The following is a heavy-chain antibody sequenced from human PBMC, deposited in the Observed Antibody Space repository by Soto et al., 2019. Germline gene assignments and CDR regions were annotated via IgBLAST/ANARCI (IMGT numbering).Heavy chain of an antibody. D-gene: IGHD1-20*01. CDR2: SRNKGNSYTT. V-gene: IGHV3-72*01. CDR3: ARGYKSFDI. J-gene: IGHJ3*02. CDR1: GFNFSDHY. Sequence: EVQLVESGGGLVQPGGSLRLSCAASGFNFSDHYIDWVRQAPGKGLEWVGRSRNKGNSYTTEYAASVKGRFTISRDESKNSLYLQMNSLKTEDTAVYYCARGYKSFDIWGQGTMVTVSS.